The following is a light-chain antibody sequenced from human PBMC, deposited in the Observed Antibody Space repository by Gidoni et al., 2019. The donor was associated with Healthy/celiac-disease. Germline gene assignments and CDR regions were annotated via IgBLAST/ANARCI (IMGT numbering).Light chain of an antibody. CDR2: DVS. CDR1: SSDIGDYNY. Sequence: QSALTPPAYVSGSPGQSITISCTGTSSDIGDYNYVSWYQQHPGKAPNLMIYDVSNRPSGVSNRFSGSKSGNTASLTISGLQAEDEADYYCSSYTSSSTYVFGTGTKVTVL. CDR3: SSYTSSSTYV. J-gene: IGLJ1*01. V-gene: IGLV2-14*01.